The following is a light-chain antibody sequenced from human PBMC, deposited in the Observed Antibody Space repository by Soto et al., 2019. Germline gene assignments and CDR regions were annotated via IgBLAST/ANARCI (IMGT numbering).Light chain of an antibody. Sequence: QSALTQPRSVSGSPGQSVTISCTGTSSDVGGYNYVSWYQQHPAKAPKLMIYDVSKRPSGVPDRFSGSRSGNTASLTISGLQTEDEADYYCISYTDRQSYLFGTGTKLTVL. J-gene: IGLJ1*01. CDR2: DVS. CDR1: SSDVGGYNY. CDR3: ISYTDRQSYL. V-gene: IGLV2-11*01.